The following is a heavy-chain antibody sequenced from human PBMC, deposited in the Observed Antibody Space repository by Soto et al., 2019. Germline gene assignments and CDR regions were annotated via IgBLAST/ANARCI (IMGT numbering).Heavy chain of an antibody. CDR2: ISAYNGNT. CDR1: GYTFTSYG. V-gene: IGHV1-18*01. Sequence: ASVKVSCKASGYTFTSYGISWVRQAPGQGLEWMGWISAYNGNTNYAQKLQGRVTMTRDTSTSTVYMELSSLRSEDTAVYYCARPRSDGLFFYYGMDVWGQGTTVTVSS. CDR3: ARPRSDGLFFYYGMDV. D-gene: IGHD2-15*01. J-gene: IGHJ6*02.